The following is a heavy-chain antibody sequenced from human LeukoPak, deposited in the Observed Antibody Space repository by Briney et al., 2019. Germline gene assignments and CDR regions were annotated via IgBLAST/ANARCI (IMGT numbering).Heavy chain of an antibody. CDR2: INPNSGGT. Sequence: ASVKVSCKASGYTFTGYYMHWVRQAPGQGLEWMGWINPNSGGTNYAQKFQGRVTMTRDTSISTAYMELSRLRSDDTAVYYCASSRGRVVPAAMVHWGQGTLVTVSS. J-gene: IGHJ4*02. CDR1: GYTFTGYY. CDR3: ASSRGRVVPAAMVH. D-gene: IGHD2-2*01. V-gene: IGHV1-2*02.